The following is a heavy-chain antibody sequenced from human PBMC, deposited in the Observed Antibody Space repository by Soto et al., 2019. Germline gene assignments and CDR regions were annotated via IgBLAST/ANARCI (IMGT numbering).Heavy chain of an antibody. CDR1: VETPTCFY. D-gene: IGHD6-19*01. J-gene: IGHJ4*02. CDR3: ARDGVAGTYYCDY. V-gene: IGHV1-46*01. CDR2: INPSGGFT. Sequence: AFVETPTCFYIDRARKAPGQGLEWMGTINPSGGFTTYTQKLQGRVAMTRDTSTSTLYMELSSLRSEDTAVYYCARDGVAGTYYCDYSGLRTLVTDSA.